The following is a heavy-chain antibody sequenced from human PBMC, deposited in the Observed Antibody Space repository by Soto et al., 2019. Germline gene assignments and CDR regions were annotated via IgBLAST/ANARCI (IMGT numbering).Heavy chain of an antibody. V-gene: IGHV3-30-3*01. Sequence: GGSLRLSCAASGFTFSSYAMHWVRQAPGKGLEWVAVISYDGSNKYYADSVKGRFTISRDNSKNTLYLQMNSLRAEDTAVYYCARDNNWNSPTLYYYYGMDVWGQGTTVTVSS. D-gene: IGHD1-7*01. CDR1: GFTFSSYA. J-gene: IGHJ6*02. CDR3: ARDNNWNSPTLYYYYGMDV. CDR2: ISYDGSNK.